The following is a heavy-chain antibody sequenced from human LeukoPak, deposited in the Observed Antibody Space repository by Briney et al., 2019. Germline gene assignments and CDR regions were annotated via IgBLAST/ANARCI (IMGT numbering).Heavy chain of an antibody. CDR2: IIPIFGTA. D-gene: IGHD3-3*01. Sequence: SVKVSCKASGGTFSSYAISWVRQAPGQGLEWMGGIIPIFGTANYAQKFQGRVTITADKSTSTAYMELSSLRSEDTAVYYCARWYYDFWSGYYKGYGWFDPWGQGTLVTVSS. J-gene: IGHJ5*02. CDR1: GGTFSSYA. CDR3: ARWYYDFWSGYYKGYGWFDP. V-gene: IGHV1-69*06.